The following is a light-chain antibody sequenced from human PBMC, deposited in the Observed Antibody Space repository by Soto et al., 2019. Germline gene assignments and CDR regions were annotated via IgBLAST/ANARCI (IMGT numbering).Light chain of an antibody. Sequence: EIVLTQSPRTLSLSPGERATLSCRASQSVSSSYLAWYQQKPGPAPRLLIYAASSRATGIPDRFSGSGSGTDFTLTISRLEPEDFAVYYCQQYGSSKTFGQGTKVDIK. CDR2: AAS. CDR3: QQYGSSKT. J-gene: IGKJ1*01. V-gene: IGKV3-20*01. CDR1: QSVSSSY.